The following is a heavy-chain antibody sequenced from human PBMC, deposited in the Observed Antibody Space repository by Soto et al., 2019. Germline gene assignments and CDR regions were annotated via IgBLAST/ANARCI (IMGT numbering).Heavy chain of an antibody. V-gene: IGHV4-61*01. J-gene: IGHJ5*02. CDR3: ASGSNWFDP. CDR1: GGSVSSASYY. CDR2: IYYSGST. Sequence: SETLALTCTVSGGSVSSASYYWSWIRQPPGKGLEWIGYIYYSGSTNYNPSLKSRVTISVDTSKNQFSLKLSSVTAADTAVYYCASGSNWFDPWGQGTLVTVSS. D-gene: IGHD2-2*03.